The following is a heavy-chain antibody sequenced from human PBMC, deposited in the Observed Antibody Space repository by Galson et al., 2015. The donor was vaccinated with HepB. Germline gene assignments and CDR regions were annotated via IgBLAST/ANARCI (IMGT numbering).Heavy chain of an antibody. Sequence: SLRLSCAASGLTFSSIWITWLRQAPGKGLEWVAGINPDGSHKYYVDSVKGRFTISRDNARNSVYLQMNSLRVDDTAVFYCARMGRREREGLSYYFDHWGQGTLVTVSS. CDR2: INPDGSHK. J-gene: IGHJ4*02. D-gene: IGHD1-26*01. CDR3: ARMGRREREGLSYYFDH. CDR1: GLTFSSIW. V-gene: IGHV3-7*03.